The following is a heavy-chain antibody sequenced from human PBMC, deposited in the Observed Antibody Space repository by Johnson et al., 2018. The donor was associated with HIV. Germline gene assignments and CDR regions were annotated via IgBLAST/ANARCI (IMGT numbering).Heavy chain of an antibody. Sequence: VLLVESGGGLVQPGRSLRLSCAASGFTFDDYAMHWVRQPPGKGLEWVSGISWNSGTIGYADSVKGRFIISRDYAKNSLYLQMNSLRAEDTAVYYCARDYGRGSRSGNWQQLATDAFDIWGQGTMVTVSS. J-gene: IGHJ3*02. CDR3: ARDYGRGSRSGNWQQLATDAFDI. CDR1: GFTFDDYA. V-gene: IGHV3-9*01. D-gene: IGHD6-13*01. CDR2: ISWNSGTI.